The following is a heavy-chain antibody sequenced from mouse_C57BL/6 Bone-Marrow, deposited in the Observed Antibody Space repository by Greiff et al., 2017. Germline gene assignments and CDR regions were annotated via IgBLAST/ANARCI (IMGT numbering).Heavy chain of an antibody. J-gene: IGHJ2*01. D-gene: IGHD1-1*01. Sequence: EVKLVESGGGLVQPKGSLKLSCAASGFSFNTYAMNWVRQAPGKGLEWVARIRSKSNNYATYYADSVKDRFTISRDGSESMLYLQMNNLKTEDTAMYYCVRHYYGFDYWGQGTTLTVSS. CDR2: IRSKSNNYAT. CDR3: VRHYYGFDY. V-gene: IGHV10-1*01. CDR1: GFSFNTYA.